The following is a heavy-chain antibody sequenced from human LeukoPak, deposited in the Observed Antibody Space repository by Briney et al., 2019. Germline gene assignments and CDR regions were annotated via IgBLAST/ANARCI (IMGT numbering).Heavy chain of an antibody. J-gene: IGHJ4*02. CDR3: ARSRSGYSYGYPD. D-gene: IGHD5-18*01. CDR2: IYSGGST. Sequence: GGSLRLSCAASGFTVSSNYMSWVRQAPGKGLEWVSVIYSGGSTYYADSVKARFTISRDNSKNTLYLQMTSLRAEDTAVYYCARSRSGYSYGYPDWGQGTLVTVSS. CDR1: GFTVSSNY. V-gene: IGHV3-53*01.